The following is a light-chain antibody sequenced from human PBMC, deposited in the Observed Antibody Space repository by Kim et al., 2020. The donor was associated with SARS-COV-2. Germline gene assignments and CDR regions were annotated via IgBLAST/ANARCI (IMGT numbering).Light chain of an antibody. CDR2: GAS. CDR3: RQLYGASPST. Sequence: EIVLTQSPGTLSSSPGETATFSCRASESVDSSKLAWYQQKPGQAPRLLIFGASSRATGIPDRFSGSGSGTDFTLTISRLEPEDFAVYYCRQLYGASPSTFGQGTRLEIK. CDR1: ESVDSSK. J-gene: IGKJ5*01. V-gene: IGKV3-20*01.